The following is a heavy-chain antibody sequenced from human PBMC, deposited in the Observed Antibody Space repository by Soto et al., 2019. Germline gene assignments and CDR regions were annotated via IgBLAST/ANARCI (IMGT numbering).Heavy chain of an antibody. Sequence: ASVKVSCKVSGYTLTELSMHWVRQAPGKGLEWMGGFDPEDGETIYAQKFQGRVTMTEDTSTDTAYMELSSLRSEDTAVYYCATSRRYFDWQGRLGYYGMDVWGQGTTVTVSS. CDR3: ATSRRYFDWQGRLGYYGMDV. D-gene: IGHD3-9*01. CDR1: GYTLTELS. V-gene: IGHV1-24*01. CDR2: FDPEDGET. J-gene: IGHJ6*02.